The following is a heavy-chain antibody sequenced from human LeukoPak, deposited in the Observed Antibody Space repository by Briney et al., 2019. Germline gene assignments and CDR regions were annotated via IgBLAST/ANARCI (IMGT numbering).Heavy chain of an antibody. CDR2: IYYSGST. Sequence: RSSETLSLTCSVSGGSISSSSYYWGWIRQPPGKGLEWIGTIYYSGSTYYNPSLKSRVTISVDTSKNQFSLKLSSVTAADTAVYYCARVWYYYDSSGHYFFDYWGQGTLVTVSS. D-gene: IGHD3-22*01. J-gene: IGHJ4*02. CDR1: GGSISSSSYY. CDR3: ARVWYYYDSSGHYFFDY. V-gene: IGHV4-39*07.